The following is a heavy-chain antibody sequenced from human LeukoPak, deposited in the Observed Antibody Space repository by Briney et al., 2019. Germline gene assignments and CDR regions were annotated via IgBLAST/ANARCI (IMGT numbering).Heavy chain of an antibody. D-gene: IGHD3-10*01. V-gene: IGHV3-30-3*01. CDR1: GFTFSSYA. CDR2: ISYDGSNK. J-gene: IGHJ5*02. Sequence: GGSLRLSCAASGFTFSSYAMHWVRQAPGKGLEWVAVISYDGSNKYYADSVKGRFTISRDNSKNTLYLQMNSLRAEDTAVYYCARDDYYGSESSSGWFDPWGQGTLVTVSS. CDR3: ARDDYYGSESSSGWFDP.